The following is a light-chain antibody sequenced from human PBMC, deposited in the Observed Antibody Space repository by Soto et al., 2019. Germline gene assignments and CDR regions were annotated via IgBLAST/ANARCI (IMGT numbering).Light chain of an antibody. J-gene: IGKJ1*01. CDR2: VAS. V-gene: IGKV3-20*01. CDR3: QRYGTSTT. CDR1: QSVPNSY. Sequence: EIVFTQSPGTLSLSPGERATLSCRASQSVPNSYLAWYQQKPGQAPGLLIYVASSRATGIPVRFSGSGSGRDFTPTISSLESEHCAVYYCQRYGTSTTFGQGTNMEIK.